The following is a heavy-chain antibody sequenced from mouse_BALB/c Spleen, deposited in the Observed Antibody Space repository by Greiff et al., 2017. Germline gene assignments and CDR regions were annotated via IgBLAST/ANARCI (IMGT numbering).Heavy chain of an antibody. V-gene: IGHV5-9-4*01. D-gene: IGHD1-1*01. J-gene: IGHJ3*01. Sequence: EVKLMESGGGLVQPGGSLKLSCAASGFTFSSYAMSWVRQSPEKRLEWVAEISSGGSYTYYPDTVTGRFTISRDNAKNTLYLEMSSLRSEDTAMYYCARIDYYGSSYGFAYWGQGTLVTVSA. CDR1: GFTFSSYA. CDR2: ISSGGSYT. CDR3: ARIDYYGSSYGFAY.